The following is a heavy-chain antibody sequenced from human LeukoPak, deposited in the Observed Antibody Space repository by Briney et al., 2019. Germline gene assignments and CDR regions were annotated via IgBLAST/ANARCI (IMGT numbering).Heavy chain of an antibody. CDR3: ARVRPMVTGVLGTFDI. V-gene: IGHV3-13*01. Sequence: PGGSLRLSCAASGFTFSSYDMHWVRQATGKGLEWVSAIGTAGDTYYPGSVKGRFTISRENAKNSLYLQMNSLRAGDTAVYFCARVRPMVTGVLGTFDIWGQGTMVTVSS. J-gene: IGHJ3*02. D-gene: IGHD5-18*01. CDR2: IGTAGDT. CDR1: GFTFSSYD.